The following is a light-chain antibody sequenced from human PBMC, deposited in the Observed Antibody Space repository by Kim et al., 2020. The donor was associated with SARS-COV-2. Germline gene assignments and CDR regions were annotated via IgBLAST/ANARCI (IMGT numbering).Light chain of an antibody. V-gene: IGKV1-5*03. Sequence: SASVGDMVTITCRASQSVGSWLAWYQQKPGKAPKLLINMASSLQSGVPSRFSGSGSGTDFTLTISSLQPDDFATDYCQQYNTYSYTFGQGSKLEI. J-gene: IGKJ2*01. CDR1: QSVGSW. CDR2: MAS. CDR3: QQYNTYSYT.